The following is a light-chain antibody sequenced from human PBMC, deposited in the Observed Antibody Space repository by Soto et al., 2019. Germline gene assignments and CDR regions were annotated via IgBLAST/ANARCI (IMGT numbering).Light chain of an antibody. J-gene: IGLJ1*01. V-gene: IGLV2-14*01. CDR1: SSDVGAYIY. CDR2: EVT. CDR3: CSYTSSRTYV. Sequence: QSVLTQPASVSGSPGQSITISCTGTSSDVGAYIYVSWYQHHPGKAPKVMIYEVTNRPSGVSDRFSGSKSGNTAPLTISGLQAEDEADYYCCSYTSSRTYVFGTGTKVTVL.